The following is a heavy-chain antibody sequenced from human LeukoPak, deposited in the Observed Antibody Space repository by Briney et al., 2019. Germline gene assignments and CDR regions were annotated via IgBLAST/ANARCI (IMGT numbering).Heavy chain of an antibody. V-gene: IGHV4-30-4*01. CDR1: GGSISSGDYY. CDR2: IYYSGST. Sequence: SETLSLTCTVSGGSISSGDYYWSWIRQPPGKGLEWIGYIYYSGSTYYSPSLKSRVTISVDTSKNQFSLKLSSVTAADTAVYYCAREYYYDSSGYHHDAFDIWGQGTMVTVSS. J-gene: IGHJ3*02. D-gene: IGHD3-22*01. CDR3: AREYYYDSSGYHHDAFDI.